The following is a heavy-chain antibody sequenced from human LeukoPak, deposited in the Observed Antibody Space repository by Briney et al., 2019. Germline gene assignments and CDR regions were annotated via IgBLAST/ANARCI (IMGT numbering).Heavy chain of an antibody. J-gene: IGHJ4*02. V-gene: IGHV1-69*04. Sequence: VASVKVSCKASGGTFSSYAISWVRQAPGQGLEWMVRIIPILGIANYAQKFQGRVTITADKSTSTAYMELSSLRSEDTAVYYCARSVGIVVVTAMPYFDYWGQGTLVTVSS. D-gene: IGHD2-21*02. CDR1: GGTFSSYA. CDR3: ARSVGIVVVTAMPYFDY. CDR2: IIPILGIA.